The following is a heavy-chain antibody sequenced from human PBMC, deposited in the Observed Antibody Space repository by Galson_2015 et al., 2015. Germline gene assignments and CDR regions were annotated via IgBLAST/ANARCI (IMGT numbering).Heavy chain of an antibody. CDR1: GFSLSARGMG. CDR3: AHNNYYTGWYFDV. J-gene: IGHJ4*02. D-gene: IGHD2-15*01. Sequence: PALVKPTQPLTVTCTFSGFSLSARGMGVGWIRQPPGKALERLALIYWDDDKRYSPSLESRLTITKDTSKNQVVLTLTNVDPVDTATYFCAHNNYYTGWYFDVWGQGTLVTVSS. V-gene: IGHV2-5*02. CDR2: IYWDDDK.